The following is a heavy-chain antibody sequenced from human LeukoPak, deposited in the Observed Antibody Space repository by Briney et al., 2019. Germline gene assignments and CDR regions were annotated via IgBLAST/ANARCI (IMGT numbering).Heavy chain of an antibody. V-gene: IGHV4-38-2*02. CDR3: ARDTHVPYYYYMDV. CDR1: GYSISTGYY. J-gene: IGHJ6*03. CDR2: FYHGGST. Sequence: SETLSLTCTVSGYSISTGYYWDWIRQPPGKGLEWIGTFYHGGSTYYNPSLRSRVTISVDTSKNQLSLNLTSVTAADTAVYYCARDTHVPYYYYMDVWDKGTTVTVSS.